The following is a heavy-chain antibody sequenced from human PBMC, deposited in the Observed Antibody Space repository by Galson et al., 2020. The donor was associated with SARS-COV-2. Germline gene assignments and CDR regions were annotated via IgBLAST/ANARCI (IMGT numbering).Heavy chain of an antibody. D-gene: IGHD5-18*01. CDR3: ARDFGYSPHRYYYHMDV. CDR2: TYYRSKWYN. V-gene: IGHV6-1*01. Sequence: SQTLSLTCAISGDSVSTNSAAWNWIRQSPARGLEWLGRTYYRSKWYNDYALSVKSRISINSDISKNQFSLQLNSVTPEDTAVYYCARDFGYSPHRYYYHMDVWGQGTTVTVSS. CDR1: GDSVSTNSAA. J-gene: IGHJ6*02.